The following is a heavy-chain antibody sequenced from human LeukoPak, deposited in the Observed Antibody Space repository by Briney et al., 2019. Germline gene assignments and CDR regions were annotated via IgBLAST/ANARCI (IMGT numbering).Heavy chain of an antibody. D-gene: IGHD3-22*01. CDR2: ISSSGSTI. CDR3: ARGKSGYYSSVAFDI. CDR1: GFTFSDYY. J-gene: IGHJ3*02. Sequence: GGSLRLSCAASGFTFSDYYMSWIRQAPGKGLEWVSYISSSGSTIYYADSVKGRFTISRDNAKNSLYLQMNSPRAEDTAVYYCARGKSGYYSSVAFDIWGQGTMVTVSS. V-gene: IGHV3-11*01.